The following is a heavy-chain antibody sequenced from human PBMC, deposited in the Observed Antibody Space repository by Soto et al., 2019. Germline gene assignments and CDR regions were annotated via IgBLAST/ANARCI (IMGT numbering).Heavy chain of an antibody. V-gene: IGHV4-39*01. CDR1: GGSISSSSYY. Sequence: SETLSLTCTVSGGSISSSSYYWGWIRQPPGKGLEWIGSIYYSGSTYYNPSLKSRVTISVDTSKNQFSLKLSSVTAADTAVYYCARHGVGPYYYYYGMDVWGQGTTVTVSS. CDR2: IYYSGST. J-gene: IGHJ6*02. D-gene: IGHD3-3*01. CDR3: ARHGVGPYYYYYGMDV.